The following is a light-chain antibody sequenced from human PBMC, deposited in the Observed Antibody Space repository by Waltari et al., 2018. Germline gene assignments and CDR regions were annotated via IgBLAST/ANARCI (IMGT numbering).Light chain of an antibody. J-gene: IGKJ1*01. CDR2: DAS. CDR1: QDISNY. CDR3: QQYDNLSWT. Sequence: DIQMTQSPSSLSASVGDRVNITCQASQDISNYLNGYQQKPGKAPKLLIYDASNFETGVPSRFSGSGSGTDFTFTISSLQPEDIATYYCQQYDNLSWTFGQGTKVEIK. V-gene: IGKV1-33*01.